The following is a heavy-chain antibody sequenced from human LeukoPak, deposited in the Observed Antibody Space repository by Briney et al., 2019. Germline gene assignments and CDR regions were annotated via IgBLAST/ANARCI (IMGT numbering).Heavy chain of an antibody. CDR1: GGSVSSGSYS. Sequence: SETLSLTCTVSGGSVSSGSYSWSWIRQPPGKGLEWIGYIYYSGSTNYNPSLKSRVTISVDTSKNQFSLKLSSVTAADTAVYYCARRARGSYFDYWGQGTLVTVSS. CDR2: IYYSGST. V-gene: IGHV4-61*01. J-gene: IGHJ4*02. D-gene: IGHD1-26*01. CDR3: ARRARGSYFDY.